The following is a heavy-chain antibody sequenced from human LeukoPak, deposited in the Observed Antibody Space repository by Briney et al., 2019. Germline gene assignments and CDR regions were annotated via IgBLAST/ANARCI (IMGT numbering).Heavy chain of an antibody. V-gene: IGHV3-7*01. J-gene: IGHJ4*02. Sequence: PGGSLRLSCAASGFTFSSYWMSWVRQAPGKGLEWVANIKQDGSEKYYVDSVKGRFTISRDNAKNSLYLQMNSLRAEDTAVYYCARWGYSYGSWSFDYWGQGTLVTVSS. CDR1: GFTFSSYW. CDR2: IKQDGSEK. CDR3: ARWGYSYGSWSFDY. D-gene: IGHD5-18*01.